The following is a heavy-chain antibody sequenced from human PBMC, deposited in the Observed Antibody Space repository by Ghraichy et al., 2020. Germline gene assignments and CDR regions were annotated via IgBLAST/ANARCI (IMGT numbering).Heavy chain of an antibody. J-gene: IGHJ5*02. CDR1: GYTLTDYY. Sequence: ASVKVSCKASGYTLTDYYIHWVRQAPGQGLEWMGWINPNSGGTNYAQKFQGRVTMTRDTSISAAYMELSRLRSDDTAIYYCARIPVPGGAGWFDPWGQGTLVTVSS. CDR2: INPNSGGT. D-gene: IGHD6-19*01. CDR3: ARIPVPGGAGWFDP. V-gene: IGHV1-2*02.